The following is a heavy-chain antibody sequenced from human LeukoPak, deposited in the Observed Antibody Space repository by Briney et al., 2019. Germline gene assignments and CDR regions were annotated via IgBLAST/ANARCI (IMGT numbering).Heavy chain of an antibody. CDR2: INPSGGST. CDR1: GYTFTSYY. J-gene: IGHJ4*02. D-gene: IGHD3-22*01. V-gene: IGHV1-46*01. CDR3: ARDLSTYYYDSSGYGADY. Sequence: ASVKVSCKASGYTFTSYYMHWVRQAPGQGLEWMGIINPSGGSTSYAQKFQGRVTMTRDTSTSTVYMELSSLRSEDTAVYYCARDLSTYYYDSSGYGADYWGQGTLVTVSS.